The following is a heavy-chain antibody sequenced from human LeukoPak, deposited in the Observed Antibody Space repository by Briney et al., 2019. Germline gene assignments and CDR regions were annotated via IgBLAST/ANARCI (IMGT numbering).Heavy chain of an antibody. V-gene: IGHV4-61*02. D-gene: IGHD5-18*01. CDR1: GGSISSGSYY. Sequence: PSQTLSLTCTVSGGSISSGSYYWSWIRQPAGKGLEWIGRIYYSGSTNYNPSLKSRVTISVDTSKNQFSLKLSSVTGADTAVYYCARGGYNYGNFDYWGQGTLVTVSS. J-gene: IGHJ4*02. CDR3: ARGGYNYGNFDY. CDR2: IYYSGST.